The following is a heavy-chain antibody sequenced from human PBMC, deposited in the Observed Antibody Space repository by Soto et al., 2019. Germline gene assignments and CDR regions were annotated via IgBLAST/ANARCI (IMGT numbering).Heavy chain of an antibody. Sequence: SVKVSCKASGGTFSSYAISWVRQAPGQGLGWMGGIIPIFGTANYAQKFQGRVTITADKSTSTAYMELSSLRSEDTAVYYCARAFGGFWSANGAFDIWGQGTMVTVSS. D-gene: IGHD3-3*01. CDR1: GGTFSSYA. J-gene: IGHJ3*02. CDR3: ARAFGGFWSANGAFDI. V-gene: IGHV1-69*06. CDR2: IIPIFGTA.